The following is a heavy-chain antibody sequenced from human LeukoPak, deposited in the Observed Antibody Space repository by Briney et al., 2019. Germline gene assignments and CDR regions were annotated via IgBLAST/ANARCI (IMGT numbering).Heavy chain of an antibody. Sequence: AETLSLTCAAASGSISSGNWRRWLHHPPGKGLEWIGEIYYSGSTNYNPSLKSRVTMSVDKSKNRFSLKLSSLTAADTAVYYCARVTDYGAGSYSLRFDYWGQGTLVTVSS. CDR1: SGSISSGNW. CDR2: IYYSGST. V-gene: IGHV4-4*02. D-gene: IGHD3-10*01. J-gene: IGHJ4*02. CDR3: ARVTDYGAGSYSLRFDY.